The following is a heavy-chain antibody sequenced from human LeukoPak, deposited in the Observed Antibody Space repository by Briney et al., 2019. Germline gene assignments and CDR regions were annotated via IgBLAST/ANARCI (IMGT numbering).Heavy chain of an antibody. CDR2: IYYRGST. CDR1: GGSVSSGSYY. J-gene: IGHJ5*02. D-gene: IGHD6-13*01. Sequence: SETLSLTCTVSGGSVSSGSYYWSWIRQPPGKGLEWIGYIYYRGSTNYNPSLKSRVTISVDTSKNQFSLKLSSVTAADTAVYYCARDPRIAAARTFWFDPWGQGTLVTVSS. V-gene: IGHV4-61*01. CDR3: ARDPRIAAARTFWFDP.